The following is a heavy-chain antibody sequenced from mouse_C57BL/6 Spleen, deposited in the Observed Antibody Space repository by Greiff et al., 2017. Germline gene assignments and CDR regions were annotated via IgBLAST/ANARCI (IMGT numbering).Heavy chain of an antibody. CDR3: ARSPGSSYRYWYFDV. J-gene: IGHJ1*03. Sequence: QVQLQQSGAELVRPGTSVKVSCKASGYAFTNYLIEWVKQRPGQGLEWIGVINPGSGGTNYNEKFKGKATLTADKSSSTAYMQLSSLTSEDSAVYVCARSPGSSYRYWYFDVWGTGTTVTVSS. CDR2: INPGSGGT. D-gene: IGHD1-1*01. CDR1: GYAFTNYL. V-gene: IGHV1-54*01.